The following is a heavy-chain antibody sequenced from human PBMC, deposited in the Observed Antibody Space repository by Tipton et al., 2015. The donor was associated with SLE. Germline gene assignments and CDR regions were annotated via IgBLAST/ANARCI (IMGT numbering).Heavy chain of an antibody. V-gene: IGHV4-59*12. J-gene: IGHJ4*02. Sequence: TLSLTCSLSTGSMKSFFWTWIRQSPEKGLEWIGEISDSGNPKYNPSFLSRATMSADSSKKNFSLTLTSVTVADTAVYYCARGRHYFDYWGQGTLVTVSS. CDR3: ARGRHYFDY. CDR1: TGSMKSFF. CDR2: ISDSGNP.